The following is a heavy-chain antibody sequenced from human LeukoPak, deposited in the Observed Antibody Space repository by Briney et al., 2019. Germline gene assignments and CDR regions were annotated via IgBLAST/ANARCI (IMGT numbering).Heavy chain of an antibody. CDR1: GFTFSSYA. CDR2: ISYDGSNK. CDR3: ARGRSGYYYFDY. D-gene: IGHD3-22*01. J-gene: IGHJ4*02. Sequence: PGRSLRLSCAASGFTFSSYAMHWVRQAPGKGLEWVAVISYDGSNKYYADSVKGRFTISRDNSKNTLYLQMNSLRAEDTAVYYCARGRSGYYYFDYWGQGTLVTVSS. V-gene: IGHV3-30-3*01.